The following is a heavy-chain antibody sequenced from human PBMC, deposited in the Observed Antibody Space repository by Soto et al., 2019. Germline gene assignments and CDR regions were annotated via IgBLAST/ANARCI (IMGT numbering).Heavy chain of an antibody. V-gene: IGHV1-2*04. J-gene: IGHJ6*02. CDR2: INPNSGGT. Sequence: ASVKVSCKASGYTFTGYYMHWVRQAPGQGLEWMGWINPNSGGTNYAQKFQGWVTMTRDTSISTAYMELSRLRSDDTAVYYCARSHRDSSSWYYYGMDVWGQGTTVTV. CDR1: GYTFTGYY. D-gene: IGHD6-13*01. CDR3: ARSHRDSSSWYYYGMDV.